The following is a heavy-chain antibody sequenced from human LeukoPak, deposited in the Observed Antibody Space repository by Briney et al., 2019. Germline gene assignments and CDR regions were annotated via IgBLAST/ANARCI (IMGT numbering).Heavy chain of an antibody. V-gene: IGHV3-21*04. D-gene: IGHD5-12*01. CDR3: AKRRGYSGYEFDY. J-gene: IGHJ4*02. CDR2: ISSSSGYI. Sequence: GGSLRLSCAASGFTFSTYIMNWVRQAPGKGLEWVSPISSSSGYIFYADSVKGRFTISRDNSKNTLYLQMNSLRAEDTAVYYCAKRRGYSGYEFDYWGQGTLVTVSS. CDR1: GFTFSTYI.